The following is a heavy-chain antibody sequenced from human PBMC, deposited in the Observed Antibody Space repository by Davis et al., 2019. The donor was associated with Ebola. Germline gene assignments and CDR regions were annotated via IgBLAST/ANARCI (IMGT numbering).Heavy chain of an antibody. CDR1: GGTFSSYA. CDR3: ARDLPTLTKGNC. J-gene: IGHJ4*02. D-gene: IGHD4-17*01. CDR2: IIPIFDSR. V-gene: IGHV1-69*06. Sequence: AASVKVSCKVSGGTFSSYAISWVRQAPGQGLEWVGGIIPIFDSRNYAQSFQGRLTITADKSTATAYMELSSLTSEDTAVYYCARDLPTLTKGNCWGQGTLVTVSS.